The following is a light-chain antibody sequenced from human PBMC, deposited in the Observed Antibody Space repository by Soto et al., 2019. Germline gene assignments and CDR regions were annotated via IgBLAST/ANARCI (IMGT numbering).Light chain of an antibody. CDR3: QNYNGAPWT. Sequence: DIQMTQSPSSLSASVGDRVTITCRASQGISTYLVWYQQKPGTVPKLLIFAAYTLQSGVPSRFSGSGSGTDFTLTISSLQHEDVANYYCQNYNGAPWTFGQGTKVEIK. J-gene: IGKJ1*01. CDR2: AAY. CDR1: QGISTY. V-gene: IGKV1-27*01.